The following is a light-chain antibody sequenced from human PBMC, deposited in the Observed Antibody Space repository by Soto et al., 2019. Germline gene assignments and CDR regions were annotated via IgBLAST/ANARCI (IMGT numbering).Light chain of an antibody. CDR1: QSVSIN. Sequence: EIVMTQSPATLSVSPGERVTLSCRASQSVSINLAWYQQKPGQAPRLLIYGASTRAIGIPARFRGSGSGTEFTLTISSLQSEDFAVYYCQQNNNWPPLTFGGGTKVEIK. CDR3: QQNNNWPPLT. J-gene: IGKJ4*01. CDR2: GAS. V-gene: IGKV3D-15*01.